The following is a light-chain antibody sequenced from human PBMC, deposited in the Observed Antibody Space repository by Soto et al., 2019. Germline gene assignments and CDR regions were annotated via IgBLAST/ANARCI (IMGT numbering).Light chain of an antibody. Sequence: EILLTQSPGTLSLSPGERATLSCRASQSVSSSYLAWYQQKPGQAPRLLIYGASSRATGIPDRFSGSGSGTDFTLTISRLEPGDFAVYYCQQYGSSPRTFGQGTKVDIK. V-gene: IGKV3-20*01. CDR1: QSVSSSY. CDR2: GAS. CDR3: QQYGSSPRT. J-gene: IGKJ1*01.